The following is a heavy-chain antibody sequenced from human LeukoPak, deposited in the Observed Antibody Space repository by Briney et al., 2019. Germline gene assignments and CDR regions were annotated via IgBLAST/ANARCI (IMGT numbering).Heavy chain of an antibody. CDR3: AQLYGDYENWFDP. J-gene: IGHJ5*02. CDR2: IIPIFGTA. D-gene: IGHD4-17*01. CDR1: GGTFSSYA. Sequence: SSVKVSCKASGGTFSSYAISWVRQAPGQGLEWMGGIIPIFGTANYAQKFQGRVTITADKSTGTAYMELSSLRSEDTAVYYCAQLYGDYENWFDPWGQGTLVTVSS. V-gene: IGHV1-69*06.